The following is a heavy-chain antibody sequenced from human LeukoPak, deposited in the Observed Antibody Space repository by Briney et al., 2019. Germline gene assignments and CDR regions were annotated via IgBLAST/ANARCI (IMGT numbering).Heavy chain of an antibody. CDR1: VGSFSGYY. J-gene: IGHJ3*02. V-gene: IGHV4-34*01. CDR3: ARGLRYSGSWYLAFDI. Sequence: SETLSLTCAVYVGSFSGYYWSWIRQPPGKGLEWIGEINHSGSTKYNPSLKSGVTISVDTSKNQFSLKLSSVTAADTATYYCARGLRYSGSWYLAFDIWGQGTMVTVSS. D-gene: IGHD6-13*01. CDR2: INHSGST.